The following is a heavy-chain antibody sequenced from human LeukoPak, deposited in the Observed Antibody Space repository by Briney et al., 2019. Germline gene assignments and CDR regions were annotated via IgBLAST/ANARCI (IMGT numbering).Heavy chain of an antibody. Sequence: GSLRLSCAASGFTFSSYSMNWVRQAPGKGLEWVSYISSSSSTIYYADSVKGRFTISRDNAKNSLYLQMNSLRAEDTAAYYCARVSITMIVVGDYWGQGTLVTVSS. D-gene: IGHD3-22*01. V-gene: IGHV3-48*01. CDR3: ARVSITMIVVGDY. CDR2: ISSSSSTI. J-gene: IGHJ4*02. CDR1: GFTFSSYS.